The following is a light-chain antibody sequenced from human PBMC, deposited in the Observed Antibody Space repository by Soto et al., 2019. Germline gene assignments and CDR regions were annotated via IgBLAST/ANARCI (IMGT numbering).Light chain of an antibody. J-gene: IGKJ3*01. Sequence: EIVMTQSPATLSVSPGERATLSCRASQSVSGNLAWYQQKPGQAPRLLIYGASTRATGLPARFSGSGSGTEFPLTFSSLQSEDFALYYCQQYDHWPFTFGPGTKVDIK. CDR2: GAS. V-gene: IGKV3-15*01. CDR3: QQYDHWPFT. CDR1: QSVSGN.